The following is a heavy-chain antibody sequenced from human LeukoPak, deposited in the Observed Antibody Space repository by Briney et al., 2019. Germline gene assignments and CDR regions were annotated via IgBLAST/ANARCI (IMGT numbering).Heavy chain of an antibody. V-gene: IGHV3-30*18. Sequence: GGSLRLSCAASGFTFSSYGMHWVRQAPGKGLEWVAVISYDGSNKYYADSVKGRFTISRDNSKNTLYLQMNSLRAEDTAVYYYAKEPIAVAGMGSDDAFDIWGQGTMVTVSS. D-gene: IGHD6-19*01. CDR3: AKEPIAVAGMGSDDAFDI. CDR1: GFTFSSYG. CDR2: ISYDGSNK. J-gene: IGHJ3*02.